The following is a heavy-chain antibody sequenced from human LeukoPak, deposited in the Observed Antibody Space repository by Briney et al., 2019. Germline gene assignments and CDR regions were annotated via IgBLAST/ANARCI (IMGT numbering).Heavy chain of an antibody. CDR1: GFTVSSNY. Sequence: GGSLRLSCAASGFTVSSNYMSWVRQAPGKGLEWVSVIYSGGSTYYADSVKGRFTISRDNSKNTQYLQMNSLRAEDTAVYYCAREGVEGYCSGGSCPRFDAFDIWGQGTMVTVSS. CDR3: AREGVEGYCSGGSCPRFDAFDI. J-gene: IGHJ3*02. CDR2: IYSGGST. D-gene: IGHD2-15*01. V-gene: IGHV3-53*01.